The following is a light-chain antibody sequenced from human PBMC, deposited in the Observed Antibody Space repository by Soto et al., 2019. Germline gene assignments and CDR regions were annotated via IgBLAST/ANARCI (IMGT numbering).Light chain of an antibody. J-gene: IGLJ2*01. CDR3: TAWDDSLDGRL. V-gene: IGLV1-44*01. CDR1: FSNIGSNT. CDR2: SNS. Sequence: QSVLTQPLSASGTPGQRVIISCSGTFSNIGSNTVTWYQHLPGTAPKVIMYSNSERPSGVPDRFSGSKSGTSASLTISGLQSEDEADYYCTAWDDSLDGRLFGGGTQLTV.